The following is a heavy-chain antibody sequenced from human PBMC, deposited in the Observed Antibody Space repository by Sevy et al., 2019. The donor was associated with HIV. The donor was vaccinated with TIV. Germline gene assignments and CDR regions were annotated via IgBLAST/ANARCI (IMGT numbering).Heavy chain of an antibody. V-gene: IGHV3-73*01. Sequence: GGSLRLSCAASGFTFSGSAMQWVRQASGKGLEWVGHIRSKGNSYATAYAASVKGRFTISRDDSKNTVYLQMNSLKTEDTAVYYCTRGGARDSSSWYDYFDYWGLGTLVTVSS. CDR2: IRSKGNSYAT. CDR1: GFTFSGSA. J-gene: IGHJ4*02. CDR3: TRGGARDSSSWYDYFDY. D-gene: IGHD6-13*01.